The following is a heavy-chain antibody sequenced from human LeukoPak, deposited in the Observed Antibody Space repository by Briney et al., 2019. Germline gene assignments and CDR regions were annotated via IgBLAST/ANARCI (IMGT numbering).Heavy chain of an antibody. J-gene: IGHJ5*02. CDR3: ARGYDILTGTGWFDP. V-gene: IGHV1-18*01. CDR2: ISAYNGNT. CDR1: GYTFTSYG. D-gene: IGHD3-9*01. Sequence: ASVKLSCKASGYTFTSYGISWVRQAPGQGLEWMGWISAYNGNTNYAHKLQGRVTMTTDTSTSTAYTQRSSPASDDTAVYYCARGYDILTGTGWFDPWGQGTLVTVSS.